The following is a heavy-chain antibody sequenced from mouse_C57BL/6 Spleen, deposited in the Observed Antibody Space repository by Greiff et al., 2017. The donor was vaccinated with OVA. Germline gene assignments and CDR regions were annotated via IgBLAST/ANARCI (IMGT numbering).Heavy chain of an antibody. J-gene: IGHJ3*01. CDR2: INPSNGGT. D-gene: IGHD1-1*01. Sequence: LVESGTELVKPGASVKLSCKASGYTFTSYWMHWVKQRPGQGLEWIGNINPSNGGTNYNEKFKSKATLTVDKSSSTAYMQLSSLTSEDSAVYYCARPSYGSSPGLFAYWGQGTLVTVSA. CDR1: GYTFTSYW. V-gene: IGHV1-53*01. CDR3: ARPSYGSSPGLFAY.